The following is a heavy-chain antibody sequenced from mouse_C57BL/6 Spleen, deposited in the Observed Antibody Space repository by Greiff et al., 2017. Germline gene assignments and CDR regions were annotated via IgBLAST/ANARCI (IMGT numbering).Heavy chain of an antibody. J-gene: IGHJ2*01. D-gene: IGHD1-1*01. V-gene: IGHV1-69*01. Sequence: VQLHQPGAELVMPGASVKLSCKASGYTFTSYWMHWVKQRPGQGLEWMGEIDPSDSYTNYNQKFKGKSTLTVDKSSSTAYMQLSSLTSEDSAVYYCARKVDGSGLDYWGQGTTLTVSS. CDR2: IDPSDSYT. CDR1: GYTFTSYW. CDR3: ARKVDGSGLDY.